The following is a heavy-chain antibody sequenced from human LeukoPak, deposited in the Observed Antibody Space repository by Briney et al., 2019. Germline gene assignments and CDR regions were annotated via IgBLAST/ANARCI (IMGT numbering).Heavy chain of an antibody. CDR2: ISGSGGST. J-gene: IGHJ4*02. CDR3: AKDLRYFGPLGPDY. Sequence: HPGGSLRLSCAASGFTFSSYAMSWVRQAPGKGLEWVSAISGSGGSTYYADSVKGRFTISRDNSKNTLYLQMNSLRAEDTAVYYCAKDLRYFGPLGPDYWGQGTLVTVSS. CDR1: GFTFSSYA. V-gene: IGHV3-23*01. D-gene: IGHD3-9*01.